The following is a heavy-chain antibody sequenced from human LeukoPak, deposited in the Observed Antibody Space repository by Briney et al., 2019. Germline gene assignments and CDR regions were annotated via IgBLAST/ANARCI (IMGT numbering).Heavy chain of an antibody. J-gene: IGHJ3*01. CDR3: ARPNVTSYYYSRGYDTFDV. CDR2: IYPEGSDT. D-gene: IGHD3-22*01. CDR1: GYRFNAYW. Sequence: KSGESLKISCKGSGYRFNAYWSAELRRLPGKGLEWMGIIYPEGSDTRYSPSFQGQVTISADKSVRTAYLQWSSLKASDTAMYHCARPNVTSYYYSRGYDTFDVWGQGTMVSVSS. V-gene: IGHV5-51*01.